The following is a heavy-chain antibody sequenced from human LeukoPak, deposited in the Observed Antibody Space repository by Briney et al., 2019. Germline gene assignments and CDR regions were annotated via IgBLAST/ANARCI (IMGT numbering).Heavy chain of an antibody. D-gene: IGHD6-6*01. CDR2: IYPGDSDT. Sequence: GESLKISCKGSGYSFTSYWIGWVRQMPGKGLEWMGIIYPGDSDTRYSPSFQGQVTISADKSISTAYLQWSSLKASDTAMYYCARFTEQLDYYYYGMDVWGQGTTVTVSS. V-gene: IGHV5-51*01. J-gene: IGHJ6*02. CDR3: ARFTEQLDYYYYGMDV. CDR1: GYSFTSYW.